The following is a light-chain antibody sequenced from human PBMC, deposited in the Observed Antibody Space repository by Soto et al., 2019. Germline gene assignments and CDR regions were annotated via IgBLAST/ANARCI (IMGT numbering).Light chain of an antibody. J-gene: IGKJ2*01. V-gene: IGKV1-12*01. Sequence: DIQMTQSPSSVSASVGDRVTITCRESQGISSWLAWYQQKPGKAPMLLIYAASSLQSGVPSRFSAGVSRSDFTLTISGLQPEDFATNYCQKAKSFAYTFGQGTKVEVK. CDR1: QGISSW. CDR3: QKAKSFAYT. CDR2: AAS.